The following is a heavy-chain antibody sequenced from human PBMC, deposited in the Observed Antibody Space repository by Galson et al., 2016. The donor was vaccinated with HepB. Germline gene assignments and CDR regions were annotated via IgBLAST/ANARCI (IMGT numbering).Heavy chain of an antibody. D-gene: IGHD5-12*01. CDR3: AKGLRYNAFMGGYYFDS. CDR2: ILFDGSNK. V-gene: IGHV3-30*18. CDR1: GFSFSSYS. Sequence: SLRLSCAASGFSFSSYSMNWVRQAPGKGLEWVAVILFDGSNKDYVDSVKGRFTISRDNSKNTVYLQMNSLRAEDTAVYYCAKGLRYNAFMGGYYFDSWGQGTLVAVSS. J-gene: IGHJ4*02.